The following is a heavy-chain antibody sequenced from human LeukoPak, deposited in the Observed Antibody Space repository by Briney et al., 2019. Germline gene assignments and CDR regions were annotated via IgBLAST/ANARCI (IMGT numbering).Heavy chain of an antibody. CDR2: ISGSGGST. J-gene: IGHJ4*02. CDR3: AKAEDYYYDSSGYYYG. V-gene: IGHV3-23*01. D-gene: IGHD3-22*01. Sequence: QPGGSLRLSCAASGFTFSSYAMSWVRQAPGKGLEWVSAISGSGGSTYYADSVKGRFTISRDNSKNTLYLQMNSLRAEDTAVYYCAKAEDYYYDSSGYYYGWGQGTLVTVSS. CDR1: GFTFSSYA.